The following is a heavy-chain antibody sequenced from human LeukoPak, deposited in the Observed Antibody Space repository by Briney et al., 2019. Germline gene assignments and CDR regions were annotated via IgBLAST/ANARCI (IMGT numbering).Heavy chain of an antibody. D-gene: IGHD1-14*01. CDR2: ISYDGSNK. J-gene: IGHJ4*02. V-gene: IGHV3-30*04. CDR3: ARESAHHPDY. Sequence: GGSLRLSCTASGFTFSSYAMHWVRQAPGKGLEWVAVISYDGSNKYYADSVKGRFTISRDNSKNTLYLQMNSLRAEDTAVYYCARESAHHPDYWSQQTLDTVS. CDR1: GFTFSSYA.